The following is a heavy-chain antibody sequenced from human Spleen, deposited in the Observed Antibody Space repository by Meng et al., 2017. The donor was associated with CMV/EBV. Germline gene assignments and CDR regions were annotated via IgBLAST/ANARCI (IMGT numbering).Heavy chain of an antibody. CDR1: GYTFTYYD. J-gene: IGHJ4*02. CDR3: ARSKYGEFDY. D-gene: IGHD4-11*01. CDR2: VNPNTGHT. Sequence: SCKASGYTFTYYDINWVRQATGQGLEWVGWVNPNTGHTDSAQKFQGRVTMTRDTSISTAYMELSNLRSDDTAIYYCARSKYGEFDYWGQGALVTVSS. V-gene: IGHV1-8*01.